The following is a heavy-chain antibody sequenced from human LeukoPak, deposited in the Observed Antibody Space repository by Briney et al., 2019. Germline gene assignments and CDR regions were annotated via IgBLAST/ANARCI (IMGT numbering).Heavy chain of an antibody. CDR2: ISGSGGST. CDR1: GFTFSSYA. Sequence: GGSLRLSCAASGFTFSSYAMSWVRQAPGKGLEWVSAISGSGGSTYYADSVKGRFTISRDNSKNTLYPQMNSLRAEDTAVYYCAKDRFHTVTPGDYWGQGTLVTVSS. CDR3: AKDRFHTVTPGDY. V-gene: IGHV3-23*01. J-gene: IGHJ4*02. D-gene: IGHD4-11*01.